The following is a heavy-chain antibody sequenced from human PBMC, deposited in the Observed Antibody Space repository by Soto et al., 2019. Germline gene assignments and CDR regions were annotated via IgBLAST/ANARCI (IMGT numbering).Heavy chain of an antibody. Sequence: EVQLVESGGGLVQPGGSLRLSCAASGFTVSRNYMSWVRQAPGKGLEWVSVIYSGGSTYYADSVKGRFTISRHNSKNTLYLLMNSLRAEDTAVYYCARDFRPPYGVRYFDYWGQGTLVTVSS. D-gene: IGHD4-17*01. CDR1: GFTVSRNY. CDR3: ARDFRPPYGVRYFDY. CDR2: IYSGGST. J-gene: IGHJ4*02. V-gene: IGHV3-53*04.